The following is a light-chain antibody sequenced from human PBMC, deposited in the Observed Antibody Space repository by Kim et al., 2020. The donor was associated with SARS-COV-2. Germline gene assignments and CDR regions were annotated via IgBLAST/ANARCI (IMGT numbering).Light chain of an antibody. Sequence: SLTISCTGTSSDVGDHNYVSWYQQRPGKAPKLIIYAVNNRPSGVSNRFSGSKSGNTASLTISGLQAEDEADYYCSSYTRSSTLYVLFGGGTQLTVL. CDR2: AVN. J-gene: IGLJ2*01. CDR3: SSYTRSSTLYVL. V-gene: IGLV2-14*03. CDR1: SSDVGDHNY.